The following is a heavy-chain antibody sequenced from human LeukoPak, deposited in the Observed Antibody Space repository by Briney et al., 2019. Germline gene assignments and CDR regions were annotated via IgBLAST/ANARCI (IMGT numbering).Heavy chain of an antibody. CDR3: AREGGYSYGWRGDYYYMDV. Sequence: GGSLRLSCAASGFTFSSYSMNWVRQAPGEGLEWVSSISSSSSYIYYADSVKGRFTISRDNAKNSLYLQMNSLRAEDTAVYYCAREGGYSYGWRGDYYYMDVWGKGTTVTVSS. J-gene: IGHJ6*03. CDR1: GFTFSSYS. D-gene: IGHD5-18*01. V-gene: IGHV3-21*01. CDR2: ISSSSSYI.